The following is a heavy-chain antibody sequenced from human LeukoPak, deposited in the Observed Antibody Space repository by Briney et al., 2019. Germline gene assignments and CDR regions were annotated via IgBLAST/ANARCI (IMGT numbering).Heavy chain of an antibody. D-gene: IGHD2-2*02. J-gene: IGHJ5*02. CDR3: ARAGDIVVVPAAISSPLVS. CDR1: GFTFSSYS. CDR2: ISRSSSYI. V-gene: IGHV3-21*01. Sequence: GGSLRLSCAASGFTFSSYSMNWVRQAPGKGLEWVSSISRSSSYIYYADSVKGRFTISRDNAKNSLYLQMNSLRAEDTAVYYCARAGDIVVVPAAISSPLVSWGQGTLVTVSS.